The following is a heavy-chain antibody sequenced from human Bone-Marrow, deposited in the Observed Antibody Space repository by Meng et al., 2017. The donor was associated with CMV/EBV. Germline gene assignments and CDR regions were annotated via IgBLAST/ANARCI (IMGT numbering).Heavy chain of an antibody. V-gene: IGHV4-59*01. CDR2: IYYSGTT. J-gene: IGHJ3*02. Sequence: GSLRLSCTVSGGSISSYYWNWIRQPPGKGLECIGYIYYSGTTYYNPSLKSRVTISVDTSKNQFSLKLISVTAADTAVYFCAREVTSNAFDIWAQGAMVTVSS. CDR1: GGSISSYY. CDR3: AREVTSNAFDI.